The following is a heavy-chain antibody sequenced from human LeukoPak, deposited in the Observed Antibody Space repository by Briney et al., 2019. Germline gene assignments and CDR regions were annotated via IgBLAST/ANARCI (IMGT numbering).Heavy chain of an antibody. CDR1: GGSIRSGGYS. CDR2: IYYSGST. D-gene: IGHD2-21*02. Sequence: PSETLSLTCTVSGGSIRSGGYSWSWIRQHPGKGLEWIGYIYYSGSTYYNPSLKSRVTISVDTSKNQFSLKLSSVTAADTAVYYCAGLCGGDCYSDYWGQGTLVTVSS. V-gene: IGHV4-31*03. CDR3: AGLCGGDCYSDY. J-gene: IGHJ4*02.